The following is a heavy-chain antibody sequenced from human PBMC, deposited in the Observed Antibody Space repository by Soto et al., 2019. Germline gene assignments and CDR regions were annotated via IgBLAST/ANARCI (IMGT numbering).Heavy chain of an antibody. Sequence: PAETLSLTCAVSGGSIGSGGYSWSWIRQPPGKGLEWIGYIYHSGSTYYNPSLKSRVTISVDRSKNQFSLKLSSVTAADTAVYYCARVPGPWGQGTLVTVS. CDR3: ARVPGP. V-gene: IGHV4-30-2*01. CDR1: GGSIGSGGYS. J-gene: IGHJ5*02. CDR2: IYHSGST.